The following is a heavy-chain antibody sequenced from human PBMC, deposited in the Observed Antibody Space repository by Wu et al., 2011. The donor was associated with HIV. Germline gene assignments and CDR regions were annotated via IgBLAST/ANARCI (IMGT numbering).Heavy chain of an antibody. V-gene: IGHV1-18*03. CDR2: INPNSGAT. Sequence: QVQLVQSGAEVKKPGASVKVSCKASGYTFTSYGISWVRQAPGQGLEWVGWINPNSGATQCAKKFQDRVTMTRDTTNNTAYLELNRLISDDMATYYCARDWGATVVVYLLDSWGQGTPVTVSS. CDR1: GYTFTSYG. D-gene: IGHD2-8*02. J-gene: IGHJ5*01. CDR3: ARDWGATVVVYLLDS.